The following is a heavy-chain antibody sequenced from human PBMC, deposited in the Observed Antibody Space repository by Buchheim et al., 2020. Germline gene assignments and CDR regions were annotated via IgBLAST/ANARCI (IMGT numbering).Heavy chain of an antibody. Sequence: QVQLVESGGGVVQPGRSLRLSCAASGFTFSSYAMHWVRQAPGKGLEWVAVISYDGSNKYYADSVKGRFTISRDNSKNTLYLQMNSLRAEDTAVYYCARDGEVRPYSSGWYVDPWGQGTL. CDR1: GFTFSSYA. CDR3: ARDGEVRPYSSGWYVDP. V-gene: IGHV3-30-3*01. CDR2: ISYDGSNK. J-gene: IGHJ5*02. D-gene: IGHD6-19*01.